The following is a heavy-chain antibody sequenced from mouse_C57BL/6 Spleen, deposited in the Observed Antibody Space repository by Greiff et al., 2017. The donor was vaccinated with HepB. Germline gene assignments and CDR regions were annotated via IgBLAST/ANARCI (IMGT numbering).Heavy chain of an antibody. D-gene: IGHD3-1*01. V-gene: IGHV5-17*01. CDR1: GFTFSDYG. J-gene: IGHJ3*01. Sequence: EVKLVESGGGLVKPGGSLKLSCAASGFTFSDYGMHWVRQAPEKGLEWVAYISSGSSTIYYADTVKGRFTISRDNAKNTLFLQVTRLRSEDTALYYCARPGTARATWFDYWGQGTLVTVSA. CDR3: ARPGTARATWFDY. CDR2: ISSGSSTI.